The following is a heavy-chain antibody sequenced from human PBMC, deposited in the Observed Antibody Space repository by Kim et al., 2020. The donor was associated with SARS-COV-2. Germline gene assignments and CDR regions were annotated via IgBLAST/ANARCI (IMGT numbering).Heavy chain of an antibody. CDR3: ARDENVGDSSGYYFDY. CDR1: GFTFSSYS. D-gene: IGHD3-22*01. J-gene: IGHJ4*02. CDR2: ISSSSSHI. V-gene: IGHV3-21*01. Sequence: GGSLRLSCAASGFTFSSYSMNWVRQAPGKGLEWVSSISSSSSHIYYADSVKGRFTISRDNAKNSLYLQMNSLRAEDTAVYYCARDENVGDSSGYYFDYWGQGTLVTVSS.